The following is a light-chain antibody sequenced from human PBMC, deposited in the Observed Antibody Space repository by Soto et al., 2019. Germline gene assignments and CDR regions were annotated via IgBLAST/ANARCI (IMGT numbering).Light chain of an antibody. V-gene: IGKV3-15*01. CDR1: QSVSSN. CDR2: GAS. CDR3: QQYNNWPLFT. Sequence: EIVMTQSPATLSVSPGERATLYCRASQSVSSNLAWYQQKPGQAPRLLIYGASTRATGIPARFSGSGSGTEFTLTISSLQSEDFAVYYCQQYNNWPLFTFGPGTKVYIK. J-gene: IGKJ3*01.